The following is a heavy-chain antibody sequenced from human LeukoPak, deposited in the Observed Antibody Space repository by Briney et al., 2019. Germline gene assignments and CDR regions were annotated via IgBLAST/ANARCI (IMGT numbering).Heavy chain of an antibody. D-gene: IGHD6-13*01. Sequence: SETLSLTCTVSGGSISSSSYYWGWIRQPPGKGLEWIGSIYYSGSTYYNPSLKSRVTISVDTSKNQFSLKLSSVTAADTAVYYCARPEQQLVLLGFDYWGRGTLVTVSS. J-gene: IGHJ4*02. V-gene: IGHV4-39*01. CDR1: GGSISSSSYY. CDR2: IYYSGST. CDR3: ARPEQQLVLLGFDY.